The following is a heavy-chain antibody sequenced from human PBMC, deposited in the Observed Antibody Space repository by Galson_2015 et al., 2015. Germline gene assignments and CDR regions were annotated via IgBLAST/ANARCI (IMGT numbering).Heavy chain of an antibody. CDR1: GYTFTSYA. D-gene: IGHD3-22*01. V-gene: IGHV1-3*01. CDR2: INAGNGNT. Sequence: SVKVSCKASGYTFTSYAMHWVRQAPGQRLEWMGWINAGNGNTKYSQKFQGRVTITRDTSASTAYMELSSLRSEDTAVYYCARDPCSYDSSGYKSHFDYWRQGTLVTVSS. J-gene: IGHJ4*02. CDR3: ARDPCSYDSSGYKSHFDY.